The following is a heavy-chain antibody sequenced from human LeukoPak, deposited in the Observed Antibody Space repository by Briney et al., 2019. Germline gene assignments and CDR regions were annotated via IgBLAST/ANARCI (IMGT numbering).Heavy chain of an antibody. V-gene: IGHV4-4*09. Sequence: PSETPSLTCTVSGDSVSSGYWTWIRQSPGKGLEWIGHISDSGVTDYNPSLKSRLTISVDTSSNHFSLNLRSVTAADTAVYYCAGRGHRYSRDWGQGILVTVSS. CDR3: AGRGHRYSRD. D-gene: IGHD2-15*01. J-gene: IGHJ1*01. CDR2: ISDSGVT. CDR1: GDSVSSGY.